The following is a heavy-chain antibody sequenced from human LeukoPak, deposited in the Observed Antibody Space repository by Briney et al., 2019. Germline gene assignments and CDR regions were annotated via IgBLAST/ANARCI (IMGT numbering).Heavy chain of an antibody. D-gene: IGHD6-13*01. J-gene: IGHJ4*02. CDR3: ARDLDSSSWPQTLDY. Sequence: ASVKVSCKASGGTFSSYAISWVRQAPGQELEWMGGIIPIFGTANYAQKFQGRVTITADKSTSTAYMELSSLRSEDTAVYYCARDLDSSSWPQTLDYWGQGTLVTVSS. V-gene: IGHV1-69*06. CDR1: GGTFSSYA. CDR2: IIPIFGTA.